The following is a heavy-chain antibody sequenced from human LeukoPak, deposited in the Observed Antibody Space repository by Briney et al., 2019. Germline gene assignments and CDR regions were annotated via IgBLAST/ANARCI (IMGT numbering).Heavy chain of an antibody. D-gene: IGHD6-19*01. CDR2: IYPGDSDI. CDR1: GYRFTSCW. V-gene: IGHV5-51*01. J-gene: IGHJ3*02. CDR3: ATGYRGGRGAFDI. Sequence: GESLKISCKGSGYRFTSCWIGWVRQMPGKGLECMGLIYPGDSDIRYSPSFQGQVTISADKSVSTSFLQWSSLKASDTAMYYCATGYRGGRGAFDIWGQGTMVTVSS.